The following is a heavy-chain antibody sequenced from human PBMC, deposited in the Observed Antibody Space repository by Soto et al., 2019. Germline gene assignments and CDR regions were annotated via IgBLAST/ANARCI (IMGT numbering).Heavy chain of an antibody. CDR2: IYYSGNT. D-gene: IGHD6-19*01. V-gene: IGHV4-39*01. Sequence: PSATLSLSCTLSGGSISSSSYYWGWIRQPPGKGLEWIGSIYYSGNTYYNPSLKSRVTISVDTAKNQFSLKLSSVTAADTAVYYCARGWSGWRVWLDYWGKGTLVTVSS. CDR3: ARGWSGWRVWLDY. J-gene: IGHJ4*02. CDR1: GGSISSSSYY.